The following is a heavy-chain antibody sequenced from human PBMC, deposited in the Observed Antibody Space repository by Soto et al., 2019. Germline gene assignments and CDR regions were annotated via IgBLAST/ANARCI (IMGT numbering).Heavy chain of an antibody. CDR1: GFTFTSYW. Sequence: EVQLVESGGDLVQPGGSLRLSCAASGFTFTSYWMHWVRQSPGKGLGWVASINPDGSRTSYADSVKGRFSISRDNAKNTLYLQMNSLGAEDTAVYYCARVAVTTYYCDYWGHVTLVTVSS. D-gene: IGHD4-17*01. V-gene: IGHV3-74*01. CDR2: INPDGSRT. CDR3: ARVAVTTYYCDY. J-gene: IGHJ4*01.